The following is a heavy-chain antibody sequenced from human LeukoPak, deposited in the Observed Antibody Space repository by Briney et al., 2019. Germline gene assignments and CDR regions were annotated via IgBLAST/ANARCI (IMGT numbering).Heavy chain of an antibody. V-gene: IGHV4-31*03. D-gene: IGHD3-9*01. CDR1: GGSISSGGYY. CDR2: IYYSGST. J-gene: IGHJ4*02. CDR3: ARTYYDILTGYSLFDY. Sequence: SETLSLTCTVSGGSISSGGYYWSWIRQHPGKGLEWIGYIYYSGSTYYNPSLKSRVTISVDTSKNQFSLKLSSVTAADTAVYYCARTYYDILTGYSLFDYWGQGTLATVSS.